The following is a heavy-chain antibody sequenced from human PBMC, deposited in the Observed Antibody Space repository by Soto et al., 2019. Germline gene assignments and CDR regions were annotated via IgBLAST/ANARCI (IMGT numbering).Heavy chain of an antibody. CDR2: INAGSGNT. V-gene: IGHV1-3*01. D-gene: IGHD3-10*01. CDR3: ARDLWFGELFRYYFDY. CDR1: GYTFTGFS. J-gene: IGHJ4*02. Sequence: QVQLVQSGAEVKKPGASVRVSCKASGYTFTGFSLHWVRQAPGQRPEWMGWINAGSGNTKYSQKFQGRVTITRDTSASTAYMELSSLTSEDTAVYYCARDLWFGELFRYYFDYWAQGTLVTVSS.